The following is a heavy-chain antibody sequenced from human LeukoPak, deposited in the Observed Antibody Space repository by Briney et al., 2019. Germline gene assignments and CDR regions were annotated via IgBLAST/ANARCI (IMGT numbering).Heavy chain of an antibody. D-gene: IGHD3-10*01. CDR3: ARLLFGELRYFDY. V-gene: IGHV3-7*03. CDR2: IKHDESEK. CDR1: GFSISSSW. Sequence: GGSLRLSCVASGFSISSSWMCWVRQAPGKGPEWVANIKHDESEKYYAESVKGRFAVSRDNAMNSLYLQMHSLRVEDTAVYYCARLLFGELRYFDYWGQGTLVPVSS. J-gene: IGHJ4*02.